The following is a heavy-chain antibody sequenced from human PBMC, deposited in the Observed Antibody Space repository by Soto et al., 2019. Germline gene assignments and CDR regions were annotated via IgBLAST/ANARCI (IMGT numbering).Heavy chain of an antibody. J-gene: IGHJ6*02. CDR1: GFTFSVYA. CDR3: ASLGVGDWANYYYYYGMDV. V-gene: IGHV3-23*01. Sequence: EVQLLESGGGFVQPGGSLRLSCAATGFTFSVYAMTWVRQAPGKGLEWVSAVTANGGSTYSADSVKGRFTISRDNTKNTLFLLKNSLRAEDTAVYYCASLGVGDWANYYYYYGMDVWGQGTTVTVSS. D-gene: IGHD2-21*02. CDR2: VTANGGST.